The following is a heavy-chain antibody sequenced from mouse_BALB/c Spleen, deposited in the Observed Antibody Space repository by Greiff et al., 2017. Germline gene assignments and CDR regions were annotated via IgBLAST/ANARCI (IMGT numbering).Heavy chain of an antibody. D-gene: IGHD2-4*01. CDR1: GYTFTSYW. J-gene: IGHJ4*01. Sequence: LQESGAELARPGASVKLSCKASGYTFTSYWMQWVKQRPGQGLEWIGAIYPGDGDTRYTQKFKGKATLTADKSSSTAYMQLSSLASEDSAVYYCARLPTMITLGAMDYWGQGTSVTVSS. CDR2: IYPGDGDT. CDR3: ARLPTMITLGAMDY. V-gene: IGHV1-87*01.